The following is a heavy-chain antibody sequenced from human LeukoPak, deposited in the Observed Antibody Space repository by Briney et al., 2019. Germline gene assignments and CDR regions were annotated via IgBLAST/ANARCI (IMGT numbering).Heavy chain of an antibody. D-gene: IGHD3-10*01. CDR3: TRARGVSTSPFDY. CDR1: GFTFSRYS. V-gene: IGHV3-21*06. Sequence: GGSLTLLCAASGFTFSRYSMKWVRHAPGKGLEWVSSISSSSRYIYYADSVKGRFTISRENAKNSLYLQTNDLRAEDTAVDCCTRARGVSTSPFDYWGQGTLVTVSS. J-gene: IGHJ4*02. CDR2: ISSSSRYI.